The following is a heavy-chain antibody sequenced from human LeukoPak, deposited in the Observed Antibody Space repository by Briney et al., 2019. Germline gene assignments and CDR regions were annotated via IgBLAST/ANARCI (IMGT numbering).Heavy chain of an antibody. CDR1: GFTFSSYG. D-gene: IGHD3-10*01. J-gene: IGHJ4*02. V-gene: IGHV3-30*02. CDR2: IRYDGSNK. Sequence: GGSLRLSCAASGFTFSSYGMHWVRQAPGKGLEWVAFIRYDGSNKYYADSVKGRFTISRDNSKNTLYLQMNSLRAEDTAVYYCAKVPRGKFGGLFPYYFDYWGQGTLVTVSS. CDR3: AKVPRGKFGGLFPYYFDY.